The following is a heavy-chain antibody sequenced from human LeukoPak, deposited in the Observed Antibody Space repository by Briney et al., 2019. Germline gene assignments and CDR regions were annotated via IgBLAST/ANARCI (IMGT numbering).Heavy chain of an antibody. CDR3: ARGTPRGWGYDSSGNNWFDP. CDR1: GGTFSSYA. CDR2: IIPIFGTA. Sequence: SVKVSCKASGGTFSSYAISWVRQALGQGLEWMGGIIPIFGTANYAQKFQGRVTITTDESTSTAYMELSSLRSEDTAVYYCARGTPRGWGYDSSGNNWFDPWGQGTLVTVSS. J-gene: IGHJ5*02. V-gene: IGHV1-69*05. D-gene: IGHD3-22*01.